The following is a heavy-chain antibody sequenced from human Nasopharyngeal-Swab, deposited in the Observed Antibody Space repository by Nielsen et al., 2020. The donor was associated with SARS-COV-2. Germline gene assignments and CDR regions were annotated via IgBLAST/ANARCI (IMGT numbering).Heavy chain of an antibody. CDR3: ARDQYSGYDSSYYYYGMDV. CDR2: SNPNSGGT. J-gene: IGHJ6*02. D-gene: IGHD5-12*01. Sequence: VRQMPGKGLEWMGWSNPNSGGTNYAQKFQGRVTMTRDTSISTAYMELSRLRSDDTAVYYCARDQYSGYDSSYYYYGMDVWGQGTTVTVSS. V-gene: IGHV1-2*02.